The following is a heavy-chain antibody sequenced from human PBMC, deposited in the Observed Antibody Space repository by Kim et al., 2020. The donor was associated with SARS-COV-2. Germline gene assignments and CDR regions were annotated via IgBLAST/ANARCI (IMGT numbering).Heavy chain of an antibody. CDR2: IYYSGST. J-gene: IGHJ6*02. CDR1: GGSISSSSYY. Sequence: SETLSLTCTVSGGSISSSSYYWGWIRQPPGKGLEWIGSIYYSGSTYYNPSLKSRVTISVDTSKNQFSLKLSSVTAADTAVYYCARLGGGLGGWLHYYYYGMDIWCQGTTVTVSS. V-gene: IGHV4-39*01. CDR3: ARLGGGLGGWLHYYYYGMDI. D-gene: IGHD5-12*01.